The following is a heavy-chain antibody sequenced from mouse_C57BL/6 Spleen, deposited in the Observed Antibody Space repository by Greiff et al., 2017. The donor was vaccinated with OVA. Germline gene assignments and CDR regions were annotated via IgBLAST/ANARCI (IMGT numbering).Heavy chain of an antibody. J-gene: IGHJ2*01. CDR1: GFSFNTYA. D-gene: IGHD2-1*01. V-gene: IGHV10-1*01. CDR2: IRSKSNNYAT. CDR3: VRQGNYGNLFDY. Sequence: EVQGVESGGGLVQPKGSLKLSCAASGFSFNTYAMNWVRQAPGKGLEWVARIRSKSNNYATYYADSVKDRFTISRDDSESMLYLQMNNLKTEDTAMYYCVRQGNYGNLFDYWGQGTTLTVSS.